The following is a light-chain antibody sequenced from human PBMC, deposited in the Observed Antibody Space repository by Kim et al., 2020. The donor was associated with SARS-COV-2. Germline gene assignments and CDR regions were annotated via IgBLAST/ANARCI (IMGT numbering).Light chain of an antibody. Sequence: AGERATLPCRASQSVSSSYLAWYQQKPGQAPRHLIYGASSRATGIPDRFSGSGSGTDFTLTISRLEPEDFAVYYCQQYGSSPPWTFGQRTKVDIK. CDR3: QQYGSSPPWT. V-gene: IGKV3-20*01. CDR1: QSVSSSY. J-gene: IGKJ1*01. CDR2: GAS.